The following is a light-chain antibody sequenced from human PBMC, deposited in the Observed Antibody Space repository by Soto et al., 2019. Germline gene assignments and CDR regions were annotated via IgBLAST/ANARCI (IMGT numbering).Light chain of an antibody. J-gene: IGKJ1*01. CDR2: GAS. CDR3: HQCYSSRT. CDR1: QSVSSH. Sequence: EIVLTQSPATLSLSPGERATLSCRASQSVSSHLAWYQQKPGQSPRLLIYGASSRATGIPDRFSGSGSGTDFTLTISRLEPEDFAVYYCHQCYSSRTFGQGTKVDIK. V-gene: IGKV3-20*01.